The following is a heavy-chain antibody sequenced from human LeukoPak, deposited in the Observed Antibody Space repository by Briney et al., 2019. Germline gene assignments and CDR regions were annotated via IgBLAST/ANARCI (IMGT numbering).Heavy chain of an antibody. CDR1: GGSISSSSYY. CDR2: IYYSGST. V-gene: IGHV4-39*01. J-gene: IGHJ4*02. D-gene: IGHD3-22*01. Sequence: SETLSLTCTVSGGSISSSSYYWGWIRQPPGKGLEWVGSIYYSGSTYYNPSLKGRVAISVDTSKNQFSLELSSVTAADTAVYYCATLRSITVIVVVSPGLFDYWGQGTLVTVSS. CDR3: ATLRSITVIVVVSPGLFDY.